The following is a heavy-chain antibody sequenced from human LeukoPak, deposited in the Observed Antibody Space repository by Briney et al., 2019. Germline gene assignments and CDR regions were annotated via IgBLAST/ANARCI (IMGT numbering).Heavy chain of an antibody. CDR2: IYYSGST. CDR1: GGSISSGDYY. V-gene: IGHV4-30-4*01. D-gene: IGHD4-17*01. Sequence: TSQTLSLTCTVSGGSISSGDYYWSWIRQPPGKGLEWIGYIYYSGSTYYNPSLKSRVTISIDTSKNQFSLKLSSVTAADTAVYYCARKTALSGDYDWFDPWGQGTLVTVFS. J-gene: IGHJ5*02. CDR3: ARKTALSGDYDWFDP.